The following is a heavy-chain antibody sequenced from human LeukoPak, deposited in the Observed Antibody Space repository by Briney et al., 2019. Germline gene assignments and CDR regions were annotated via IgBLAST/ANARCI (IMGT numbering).Heavy chain of an antibody. D-gene: IGHD1-26*01. J-gene: IGHJ4*02. CDR2: IGTSSTTI. V-gene: IGHV3-48*04. CDR1: GFTFSSYT. CDR3: ARGRGPTKPSGVDY. Sequence: GGSLRLSCAASGFTFSSYTMNWVRQPPGKGLEWVSNIGTSSTTIYYADSVKGRFTISRDNAKNSLYLQMNSLRAEDTAVYYCARGRGPTKPSGVDYWGQGTLVTVSS.